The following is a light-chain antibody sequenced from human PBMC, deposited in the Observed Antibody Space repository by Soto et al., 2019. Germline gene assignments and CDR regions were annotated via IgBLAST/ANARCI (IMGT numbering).Light chain of an antibody. CDR2: AAS. CDR3: LQVYSFPRT. Sequence: DIQMTQSPSSVSASIGDRVTITCRASQDIGRRLAWFQQKPGKAPKYLIQAASRLQGGGPSTFSGSGSGTDFTLTINTLHPEDFATYYCLQVYSFPRTFGQGTKVEIK. J-gene: IGKJ1*01. CDR1: QDIGRR. V-gene: IGKV1-12*01.